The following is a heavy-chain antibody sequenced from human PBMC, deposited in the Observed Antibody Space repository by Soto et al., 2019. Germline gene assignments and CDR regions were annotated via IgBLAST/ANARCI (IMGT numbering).Heavy chain of an antibody. D-gene: IGHD2-8*01. CDR3: ARAPYRGTNSRGALDM. J-gene: IGHJ3*02. CDR1: GDPISSGDYY. CDR2: IYYSGTT. Sequence: QVQLQESGPGLVKPSQTLSLTCTVSGDPISSGDYYWSRIRQPPGKGLEWIGYIYYSGTTYYSPSLKSRVTMSVDTSKNQFTLKLSSVTAADTAVYYCARAPYRGTNSRGALDMWGQGTMVTVSS. V-gene: IGHV4-30-4*01.